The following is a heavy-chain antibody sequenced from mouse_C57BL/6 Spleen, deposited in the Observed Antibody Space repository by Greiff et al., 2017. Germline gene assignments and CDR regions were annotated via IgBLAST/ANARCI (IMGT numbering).Heavy chain of an antibody. CDR1: GFTFSSYT. D-gene: IGHD2-5*01. J-gene: IGHJ2*01. CDR2: ISGGGGNT. CDR3: ARRSNYEDY. V-gene: IGHV5-9*01. Sequence: EVMLVESGGGLVKPGGSLKLSCAASGFTFSSYTMSWVRQTPEKRLEWVATISGGGGNTYYPDSVKGRFTISRDNAKNTLYLQMSSLRSEDTALYYCARRSNYEDYWGQGTTLTVSS.